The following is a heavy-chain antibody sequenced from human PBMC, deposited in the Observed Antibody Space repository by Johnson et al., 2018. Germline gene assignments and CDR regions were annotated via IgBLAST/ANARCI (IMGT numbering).Heavy chain of an antibody. Sequence: QVQLQESGGGVVQPGRSLRLSCAASGFIFSNHGMHWVRQAPGKGLEWVAVISYDGSNKYYVDSVKGRFTISRDNSKNTLFLQMNSLRTEDTAVYYCAKERTDSSAYLPFDYWGQGTLVTVSS. CDR2: ISYDGSNK. D-gene: IGHD3-22*01. J-gene: IGHJ4*02. V-gene: IGHV3-30*18. CDR1: GFIFSNHG. CDR3: AKERTDSSAYLPFDY.